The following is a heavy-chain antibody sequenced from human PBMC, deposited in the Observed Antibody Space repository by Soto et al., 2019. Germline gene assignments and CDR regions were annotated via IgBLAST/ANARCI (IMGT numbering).Heavy chain of an antibody. Sequence: TLSLTCTVSGGSISSGGYYWSWIRQHRGKGLEWIGYIYYSGCTYYNPPLKSRVTMSVATSKNQFSRKLSSVTAADTAVYYCATRQGGSYNGFDPWGQGTRVTVSS. CDR3: ATRQGGSYNGFDP. J-gene: IGHJ5*02. V-gene: IGHV4-31*03. CDR2: IYYSGCT. CDR1: GGSISSGGYY. D-gene: IGHD2-15*01.